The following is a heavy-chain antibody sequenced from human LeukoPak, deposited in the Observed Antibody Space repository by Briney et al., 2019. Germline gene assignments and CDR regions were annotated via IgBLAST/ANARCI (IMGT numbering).Heavy chain of an antibody. CDR3: ARPTDYCSGGSCYSTQGMGDAFDI. CDR1: GGSISSSSYY. CDR2: IYYSGST. V-gene: IGHV4-39*01. Sequence: PSETLSLTXTVSGGSISSSSYYWGWIRQPPGKGLEWIGSIYYSGSTYYNPSLKRRVTISVDTSKNQFSLELSSVTAADTAVYYCARPTDYCSGGSCYSTQGMGDAFDIWGQGTMVTVSS. D-gene: IGHD2-15*01. J-gene: IGHJ3*02.